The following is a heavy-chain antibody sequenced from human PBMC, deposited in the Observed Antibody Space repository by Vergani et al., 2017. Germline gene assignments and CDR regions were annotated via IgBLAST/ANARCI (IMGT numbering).Heavy chain of an antibody. D-gene: IGHD6-13*01. Sequence: EVQLVESGGGLVKPGGSLRLSCAASGFTFDDYAMHWVRQAPGKGLEWVSGINWNSDSIAYADSVKGRFTISRDNAKNSLYLQMNSLRAEDTALYYCVKDKAASGNYWYFDLWGRGTLVTVSS. CDR1: GFTFDDYA. CDR2: INWNSDSI. V-gene: IGHV3-9*01. J-gene: IGHJ2*01. CDR3: VKDKAASGNYWYFDL.